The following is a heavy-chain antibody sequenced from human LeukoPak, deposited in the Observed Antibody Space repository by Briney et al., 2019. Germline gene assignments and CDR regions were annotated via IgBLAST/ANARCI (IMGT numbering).Heavy chain of an antibody. V-gene: IGHV4-39*01. CDR3: ARHEAQDFDF. Sequence: SETLSLTCTVSGGSISSSNYYWGWIRQPPGKGLEWIGSIYYSGTTYYSSSLKSRVVISVDTSKNQFSLKLSSVTATDTAVYYCARHEAQDFDFWGQGTLVTVSS. CDR1: GGSISSSNYY. CDR2: IYYSGTT. J-gene: IGHJ4*02.